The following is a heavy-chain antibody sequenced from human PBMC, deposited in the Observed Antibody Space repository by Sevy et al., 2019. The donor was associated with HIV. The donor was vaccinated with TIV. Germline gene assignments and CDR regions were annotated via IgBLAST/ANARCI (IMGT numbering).Heavy chain of an antibody. Sequence: GGSLRLSCAASGFTXNNYWMTWVRQAPGKGLEWVANIKQDGSDKYYMESVKGRFNISRDNTKNSLYLQLNSLRAEDTAVYYCARSWDYXGQMGYWGQGTLVTVSS. D-gene: IGHD3-10*01. CDR2: IKQDGSDK. CDR3: ARSWDYXGQMGY. CDR1: GFTXNNYW. V-gene: IGHV3-7*03. J-gene: IGHJ4*02.